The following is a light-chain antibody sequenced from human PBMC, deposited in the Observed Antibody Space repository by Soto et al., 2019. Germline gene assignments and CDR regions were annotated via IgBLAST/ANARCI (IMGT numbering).Light chain of an antibody. CDR1: QSVSSSY. CDR3: QQYSSSLPYT. V-gene: IGKV3-20*01. J-gene: IGKJ2*01. Sequence: EIVLTQSPGTLSLSPGERATLSCRASQSVSSSYLAWYQQKPGQAPRLLIYAASSRATGIPDRFSGSGSGTDFTITISRLEPEDIAVYYCQQYSSSLPYTFGQGTKLEIK. CDR2: AAS.